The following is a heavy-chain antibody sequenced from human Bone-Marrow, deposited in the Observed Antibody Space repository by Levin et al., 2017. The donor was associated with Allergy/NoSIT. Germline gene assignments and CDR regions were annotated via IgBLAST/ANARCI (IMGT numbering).Heavy chain of an antibody. CDR2: INHSGST. V-gene: IGHV4-34*01. Sequence: MTSETLSLTCAVYGGSFSGYYWSWIRQPPGKGLEWIGEINHSGSTNYNPSLKSRVTISVDTSKNQFSLKLSSVTAADTAVYYCARGSRAFDYWGQGTLVTVSS. J-gene: IGHJ4*02. CDR1: GGSFSGYY. CDR3: ARGSRAFDY.